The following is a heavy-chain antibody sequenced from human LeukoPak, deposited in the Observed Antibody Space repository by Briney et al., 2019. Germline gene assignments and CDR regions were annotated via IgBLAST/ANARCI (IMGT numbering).Heavy chain of an antibody. J-gene: IGHJ1*01. D-gene: IGHD6-13*01. Sequence: SQTLSLTCTVSGGSISSGGYYWSWIRQHPGKGLEWIGYIYYSGSTYYNPSLKSRVTISVDTSKNQFSLKLSSVTAADTAVYYCARGGRGPRSRIAAAGAKYFQHWGQGTLVTVSS. V-gene: IGHV4-31*03. CDR1: GGSISSGGYY. CDR2: IYYSGST. CDR3: ARGGRGPRSRIAAAGAKYFQH.